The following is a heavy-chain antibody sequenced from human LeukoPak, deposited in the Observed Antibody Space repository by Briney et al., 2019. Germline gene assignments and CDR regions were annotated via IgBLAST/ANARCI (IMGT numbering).Heavy chain of an antibody. D-gene: IGHD4-17*01. CDR1: GYSFTTYW. J-gene: IGHJ4*02. Sequence: GESLKISCKGSGYSFTTYWIGWVRQMPGKGLEWMGIIYPGDSDTRYSPSFQGQVTISADKSISTAYLQWSSLKASDTAMYYCARHFRSNGDYGPPDYWGQGTLVTVSS. CDR2: IYPGDSDT. V-gene: IGHV5-51*01. CDR3: ARHFRSNGDYGPPDY.